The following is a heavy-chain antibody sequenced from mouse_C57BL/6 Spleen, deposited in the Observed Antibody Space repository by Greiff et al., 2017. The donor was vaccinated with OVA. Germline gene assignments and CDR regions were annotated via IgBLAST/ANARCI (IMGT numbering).Heavy chain of an antibody. CDR3: ARGIYYDYDNYAMDY. CDR1: GYSFTGYY. D-gene: IGHD2-4*01. J-gene: IGHJ4*01. Sequence: VQLQQSGPELVKPGASVKISCKASGYSFTGYYMNWVKQSPEKSLEWIGEINPSTGGTTYNQKFKAKATLTVDKSSSTAYMQLKSLTSEDSAVYYCARGIYYDYDNYAMDYWGQGTSVTVSS. V-gene: IGHV1-42*01. CDR2: INPSTGGT.